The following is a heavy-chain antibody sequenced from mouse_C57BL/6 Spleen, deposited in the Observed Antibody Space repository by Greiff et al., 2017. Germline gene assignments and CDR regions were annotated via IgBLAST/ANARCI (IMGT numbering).Heavy chain of an antibody. CDR1: GYTFTSYW. CDR2: IHPNSGST. D-gene: IGHD2-10*01. J-gene: IGHJ2*01. CDR3: ARGDGLLYYFDY. V-gene: IGHV1-64*01. Sequence: VQLQQSGAELVKPGASVKLSRKASGYTFTSYWMHWVKQRPGQGLEWIGMIHPNSGSTNYNEKFKSKATLTVDKSSSTAYMQLSSLTSEDSAVYYCARGDGLLYYFDYWGQGTTLTVSS.